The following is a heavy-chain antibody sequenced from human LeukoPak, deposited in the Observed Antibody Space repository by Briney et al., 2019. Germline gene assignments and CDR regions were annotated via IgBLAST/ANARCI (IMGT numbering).Heavy chain of an antibody. Sequence: EASVKVSCKASGYTFTSYGISWVRQAPGQGLEWMGGIIPIFGTANYAQKFQGRVTITADESTSTAYMELSSLRSEDTAVYYCARERGYGDLQYFDYWGQGTLVTVSS. D-gene: IGHD4-17*01. CDR3: ARERGYGDLQYFDY. CDR2: IIPIFGTA. CDR1: GYTFTSYG. V-gene: IGHV1-69*13. J-gene: IGHJ4*02.